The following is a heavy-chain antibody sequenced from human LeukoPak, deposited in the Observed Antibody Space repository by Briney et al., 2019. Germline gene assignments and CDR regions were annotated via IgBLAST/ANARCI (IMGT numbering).Heavy chain of an antibody. CDR2: IYYSGST. V-gene: IGHV4-59*08. Sequence: SETLSLTCTVSGGSISSYYWSWIRQPAGKGLEWIGYIYYSGSTNYNPSLKSRVTISVDTSKNQFSLKLSSVTAADTAVYYCARHVYYGGPDAFDIWGQGTMVTVSS. CDR1: GGSISSYY. D-gene: IGHD3-22*01. J-gene: IGHJ3*02. CDR3: ARHVYYGGPDAFDI.